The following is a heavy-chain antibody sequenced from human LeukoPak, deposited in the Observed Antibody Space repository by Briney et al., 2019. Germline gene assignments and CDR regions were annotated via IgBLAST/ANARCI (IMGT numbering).Heavy chain of an antibody. D-gene: IGHD5-24*01. CDR2: INTNTGNP. Sequence: ASVKVSCKVSGYTFTSYAMNWVRQAPGQGLEWMGWINTNTGNPTYAQGFTGRFVFSLDTSVSTAYLQISSLKAEDTAVYYCARDPEEMATTPFDYWGQGTLVTVSS. CDR1: GYTFTSYA. J-gene: IGHJ4*02. CDR3: ARDPEEMATTPFDY. V-gene: IGHV7-4-1*02.